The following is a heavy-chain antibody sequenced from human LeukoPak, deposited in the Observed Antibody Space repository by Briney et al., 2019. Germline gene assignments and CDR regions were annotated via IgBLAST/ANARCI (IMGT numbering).Heavy chain of an antibody. Sequence: SETLSLTYAVSGDSITNFYWSWIRQSPGKGLEWIGDIYTSGSTKYHPSLKSRATISVDTSKNQFSLKLFSVTAADTAVYYCARCNAPYYYDSTGYYWFDPWGQGTLVTVSS. V-gene: IGHV4-4*09. CDR3: ARCNAPYYYDSTGYYWFDP. D-gene: IGHD3-22*01. CDR2: IYTSGST. J-gene: IGHJ5*02. CDR1: GDSITNFY.